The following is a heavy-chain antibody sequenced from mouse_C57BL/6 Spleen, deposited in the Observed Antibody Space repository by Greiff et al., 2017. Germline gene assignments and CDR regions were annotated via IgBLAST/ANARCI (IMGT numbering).Heavy chain of an antibody. CDR1: GYTFTDYY. CDR2: INPYNGGT. Sequence: EVQLQQSGPVLVKPGASVKMSCKASGYTFTDYYMNWVKQSHGKSLEWIGVINPYNGGTSYNQKFKGKATLTVDKSSSTAYMELNSLTSEDSAVYYCAREEESALDYWGQGTTLTVSS. CDR3: AREEESALDY. V-gene: IGHV1-19*01. J-gene: IGHJ2*01.